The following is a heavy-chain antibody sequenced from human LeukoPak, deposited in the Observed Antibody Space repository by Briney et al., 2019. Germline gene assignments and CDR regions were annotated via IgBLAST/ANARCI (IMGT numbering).Heavy chain of an antibody. Sequence: GGSLRLSCAASGLTFSNSAMHWVRQAPGKGLEWVAVISLDGSNKYYADSVKGRFTLSRDNSKDTLYLQMDSLRVEDTAVYYCARGRLDYWGQGTLVTVSS. CDR2: ISLDGSNK. J-gene: IGHJ4*02. V-gene: IGHV3-30-3*01. D-gene: IGHD6-25*01. CDR3: ARGRLDY. CDR1: GLTFSNSA.